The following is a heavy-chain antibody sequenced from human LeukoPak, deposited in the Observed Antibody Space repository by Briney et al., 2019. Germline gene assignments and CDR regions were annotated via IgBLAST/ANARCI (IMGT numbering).Heavy chain of an antibody. CDR3: AKVGLGSSGYSYYFDY. CDR2: ISGSGGST. CDR1: GFTFSSYA. V-gene: IGHV3-23*01. D-gene: IGHD3-22*01. Sequence: GGSLRLSCAASGFTFSSYAMSWVRQAPGKGLEWVSAISGSGGSTYYADSVKGRFTISRDNSKNTLYLQTNSLRAEDTAVYYCAKVGLGSSGYSYYFDYWGQGTLVTVSS. J-gene: IGHJ4*02.